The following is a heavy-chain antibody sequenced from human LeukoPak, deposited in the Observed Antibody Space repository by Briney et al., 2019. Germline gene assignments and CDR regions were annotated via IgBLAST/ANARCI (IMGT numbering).Heavy chain of an antibody. CDR3: PKPGTPELGRGGSCYKYSFDY. D-gene: IGHD2-15*01. V-gene: IGHV3-33*06. CDR2: IWYDGSNK. J-gene: IGHJ4*02. CDR1: GFTFSSYG. Sequence: GRSLRLSCAASGFTFSSYGMHWVRQAPGKGLEWVAVIWYDGSNKYYADSVKGRFTISRDNSKNTLYLQMNSLRAEDTAVYYWPKPGTPELGRGGSCYKYSFDYWAREPWSPSPQ.